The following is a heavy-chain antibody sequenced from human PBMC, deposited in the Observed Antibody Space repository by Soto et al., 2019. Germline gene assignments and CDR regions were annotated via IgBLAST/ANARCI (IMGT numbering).Heavy chain of an antibody. Sequence: GASVKVSCKASGYTFTSYDINWVRQATGQGLEWMGWMNPNSGNTGYAQKFQGRVTMTRNTSISTAYMELSSLRSEDTAVYYCARVAIFGPGLWIKENWFDPWGQGTLVTVSS. D-gene: IGHD3-3*01. CDR2: MNPNSGNT. CDR1: GYTFTSYD. CDR3: ARVAIFGPGLWIKENWFDP. V-gene: IGHV1-8*01. J-gene: IGHJ5*02.